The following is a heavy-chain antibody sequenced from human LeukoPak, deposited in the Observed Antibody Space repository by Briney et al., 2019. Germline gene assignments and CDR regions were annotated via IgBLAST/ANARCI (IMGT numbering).Heavy chain of an antibody. CDR3: ASSAVAGKRSAFDI. CDR1: GGSISSYY. Sequence: SETLSLTCTVSGGSISSYYWSWIGQPPGKGLEWIGYIYYSGSTNYNPSLKSRVTISVDTSKNQFSLKLSSVTAADTAVYYCASSAVAGKRSAFDIWGQGTMVTVSS. J-gene: IGHJ3*02. CDR2: IYYSGST. V-gene: IGHV4-59*01. D-gene: IGHD6-19*01.